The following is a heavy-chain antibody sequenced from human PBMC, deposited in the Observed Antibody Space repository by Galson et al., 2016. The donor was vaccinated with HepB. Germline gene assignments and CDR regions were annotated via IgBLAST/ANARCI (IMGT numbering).Heavy chain of an antibody. J-gene: IGHJ6*03. Sequence: SLRLSCAASGFTFSSYAMSWVRQAPGKGLEWVSAITGSGGSTYYVESVKGRFTTSRDSSKNTVYLEMNSLRAEDTAVYYCAKNPELNYYYYYMDVWGKGTTVTVSS. CDR3: AKNPELNYYYYYMDV. CDR1: GFTFSSYA. V-gene: IGHV3-23*01. CDR2: ITGSGGST. D-gene: IGHD5-24*01.